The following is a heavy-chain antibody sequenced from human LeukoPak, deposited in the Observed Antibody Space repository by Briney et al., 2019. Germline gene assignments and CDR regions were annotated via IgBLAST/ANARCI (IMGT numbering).Heavy chain of an antibody. Sequence: ASVKVSCKASGYIFTSYCISGVRQPAGQGLEGMGWFSSYNGNTNYAQKLQGRDTLTTDTSTCTAYMALRSLRSDDTAVYYCARDHSATQDIVVVPARWFDSWGQGTLVTVSS. J-gene: IGHJ5*01. V-gene: IGHV1-18*04. CDR1: GYIFTSYC. CDR3: ARDHSATQDIVVVPARWFDS. D-gene: IGHD2-2*01. CDR2: FSSYNGNT.